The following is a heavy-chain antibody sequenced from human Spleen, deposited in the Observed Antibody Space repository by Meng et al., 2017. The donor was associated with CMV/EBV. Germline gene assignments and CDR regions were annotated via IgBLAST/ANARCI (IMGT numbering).Heavy chain of an antibody. CDR2: ISYDGIDK. D-gene: IGHD6-13*01. CDR1: TFNNHA. J-gene: IGHJ4*02. Sequence: TFNNHAMNWVSQAPGKGLEWVAVISYDGIDKYYADSVKGRFTISRDKFRDTLYLQMNSLRGDDTAVYYCARVGRGRLKYGSSWYFDYWGQGTLVTVSS. CDR3: ARVGRGRLKYGSSWYFDY. V-gene: IGHV3-30*04.